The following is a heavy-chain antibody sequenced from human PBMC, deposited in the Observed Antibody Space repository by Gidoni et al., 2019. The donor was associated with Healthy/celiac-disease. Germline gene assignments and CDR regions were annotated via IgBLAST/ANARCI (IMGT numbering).Heavy chain of an antibody. CDR3: ARGRYCSSTSCYRPFDI. V-gene: IGHV1-3*01. D-gene: IGHD2-2*01. J-gene: IGHJ3*02. CDR2: INAGNGNT. CDR1: GYTFTRYA. Sequence: QVQLVQSGAEVKKPGASVTVSCKASGYTFTRYAMHWVRQAPGQRLEWMGWINAGNGNTKYSQKFQGRVTITRDTSASTAYMELSSLRSEDTAVYYCARGRYCSSTSCYRPFDIWGQGTMVTVSS.